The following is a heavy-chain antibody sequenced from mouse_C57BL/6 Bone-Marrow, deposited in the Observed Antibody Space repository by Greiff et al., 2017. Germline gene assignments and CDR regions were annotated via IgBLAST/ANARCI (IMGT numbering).Heavy chain of an antibody. CDR3: AREAGWLLPFDY. D-gene: IGHD2-3*01. CDR1: GYTFPSSG. CDR2: IYPRSGNT. J-gene: IGHJ2*01. Sequence: QVQLKQSGAELARPGASVKLSCKASGYTFPSSGISWVKQSTGQGLEWIGEIYPRSGNTYYNEKFKGKATLTADKSSSTAYMELRSLTSEDSAVYFCAREAGWLLPFDYSGQGTTLTVSS. V-gene: IGHV1-81*01.